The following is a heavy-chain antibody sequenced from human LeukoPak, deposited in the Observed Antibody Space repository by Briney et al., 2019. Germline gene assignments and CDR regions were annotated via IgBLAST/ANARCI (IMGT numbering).Heavy chain of an antibody. D-gene: IGHD3-3*01. CDR1: GYSITSGYY. CDR3: ASYDFWSGYYPPPLDY. V-gene: IGHV4-38-2*02. J-gene: IGHJ4*02. CDR2: IYHSGDT. Sequence: SETLSLTCIVSGYSITSGYYWGWIRQPPGKGLEWIGSIYHSGDTYYNPSLKSRVTISVDTSKNQFSLKLSSMTAADTAVYYCASYDFWSGYYPPPLDYWGQGTLVTVSS.